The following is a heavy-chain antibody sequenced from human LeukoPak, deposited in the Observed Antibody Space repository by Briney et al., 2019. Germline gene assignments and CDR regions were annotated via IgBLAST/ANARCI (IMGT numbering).Heavy chain of an antibody. Sequence: GGSLRLSCAASGFTLSHFGMNWVRQAPGKGLEWISYISSSSTAIYYADSVKGRFAISRDNAKNSLSLQMNSLRAEDTAVYYCARNDYDFWSGYHYWGQGTLVTVSS. J-gene: IGHJ4*02. D-gene: IGHD3-3*01. CDR2: ISSSSTAI. V-gene: IGHV3-48*04. CDR3: ARNDYDFWSGYHY. CDR1: GFTLSHFG.